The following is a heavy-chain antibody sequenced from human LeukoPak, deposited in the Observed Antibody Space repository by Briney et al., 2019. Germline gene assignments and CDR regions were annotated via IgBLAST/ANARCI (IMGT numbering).Heavy chain of an antibody. V-gene: IGHV4-39*01. J-gene: IGHJ5*02. CDR2: TSYSGST. D-gene: IGHD6-19*01. CDR1: GGAISGSPYY. CDR3: ARAYNSGWYNDFDP. Sequence: PSETLSLTCTVSGGAISGSPYYWGWIRQPPGKGLEWIGSTSYSGSTYYNPSLKSRVTISVDTSKNQFSLKLTSVTAADTAVYYCARAYNSGWYNDFDPWGQGTLVIVSS.